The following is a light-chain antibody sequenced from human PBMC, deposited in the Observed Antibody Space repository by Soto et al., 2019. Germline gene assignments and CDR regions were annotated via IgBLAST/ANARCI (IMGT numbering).Light chain of an antibody. CDR2: GAS. Sequence: EIVMTQSTATLSVSPGERATLSCRASQSVSSNLAWYQQKPGQAPRLLIYGASTRATGIPARFSGSGSGTEFTLTIGGLQSEDFAVYYCQPYNNWPPGTFGQGTKVEIK. J-gene: IGKJ1*01. CDR3: QPYNNWPPGT. V-gene: IGKV3-15*01. CDR1: QSVSSN.